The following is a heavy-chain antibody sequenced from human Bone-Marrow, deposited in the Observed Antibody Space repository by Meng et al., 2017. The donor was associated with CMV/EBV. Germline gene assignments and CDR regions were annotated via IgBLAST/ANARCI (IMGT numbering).Heavy chain of an antibody. CDR1: GFTFSSFA. J-gene: IGHJ4*02. CDR2: ISGTGANT. Sequence: GGSRRLSCAASGFTFSSFAMNWVRQAPGEGLQWVSVISGTGANTNYADSVKGRFTISRENAKNTLYLQMKSLRVEDTAVYYCAKDIVAARHHFDYWGQGTLVTVSS. V-gene: IGHV3-23*01. D-gene: IGHD6-6*01. CDR3: AKDIVAARHHFDY.